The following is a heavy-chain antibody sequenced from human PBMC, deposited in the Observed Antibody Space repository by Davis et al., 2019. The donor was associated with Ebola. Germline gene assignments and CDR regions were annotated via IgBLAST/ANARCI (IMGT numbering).Heavy chain of an antibody. V-gene: IGHV3-48*02. Sequence: GESLKISCAASGFTFSSYSMNWVRQAPGKGLEWVSYISSSSKTIYYADSVKGRFTISRDNAKNSLYLQMNSLRDEDTAVYYCARVSNIYDSSGYYDWGQGTLVTVS. CDR3: ARVSNIYDSSGYYD. J-gene: IGHJ4*02. CDR1: GFTFSSYS. CDR2: ISSSSKTI. D-gene: IGHD3-22*01.